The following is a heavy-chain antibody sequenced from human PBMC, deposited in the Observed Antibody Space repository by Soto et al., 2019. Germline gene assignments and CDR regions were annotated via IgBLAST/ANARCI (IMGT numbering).Heavy chain of an antibody. V-gene: IGHV3-7*01. D-gene: IGHD2-21*01. CDR3: SRFAHRSDHSF. J-gene: IGHJ4*01. Sequence: GGSLRLSCAASGFTFSRYWMNWVRQAPGKGLEWVANIKEDGSEKYYVDSMKGRFTISRDNAKNSLFLQMSSLRAEDTAVYYCSRFAHRSDHSFWGPGSLVTVS. CDR1: GFTFSRYW. CDR2: IKEDGSEK.